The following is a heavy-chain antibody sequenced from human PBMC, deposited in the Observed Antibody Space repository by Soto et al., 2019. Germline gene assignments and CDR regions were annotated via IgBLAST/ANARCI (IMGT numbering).Heavy chain of an antibody. D-gene: IGHD6-13*01. V-gene: IGHV4-31*03. CDR2: IFHTGRT. J-gene: IGHJ6*02. Sequence: SETLSLTCRVSTDSMTNRYYYWSWVRQKPGKGLEWIGHIFHTGRTHFNPSLKSRVSISVDTSNYQFSLYLMFVTAADTAVYYCPLGSAAGNGLYYYYYGMDVWGQGTTVTVSS. CDR3: PLGSAAGNGLYYYYYGMDV. CDR1: TDSMTNRYYY.